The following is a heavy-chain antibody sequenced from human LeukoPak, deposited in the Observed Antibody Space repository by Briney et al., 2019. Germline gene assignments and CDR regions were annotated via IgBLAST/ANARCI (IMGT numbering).Heavy chain of an antibody. Sequence: GGSLRLSCAASGFTFSDHYMSWIRQAPGKGLEWVSYISKTSSHIYYADSVKGRFTISRDNAKNSLYLQMNSLRAEDTAVYYCARELAVAGTGNYWGQGTLDTVSS. CDR1: GFTFSDHY. CDR2: ISKTSSHI. V-gene: IGHV3-11*06. CDR3: ARELAVAGTGNY. J-gene: IGHJ4*02. D-gene: IGHD6-19*01.